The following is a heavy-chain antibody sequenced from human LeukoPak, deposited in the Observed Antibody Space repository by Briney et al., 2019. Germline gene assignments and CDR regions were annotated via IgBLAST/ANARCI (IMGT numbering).Heavy chain of an antibody. CDR3: AKSWGYTRPYYNYMDV. J-gene: IGHJ6*03. D-gene: IGHD3-16*02. CDR1: GFSFSYYA. Sequence: GGSLRLSCAASGFSFSYYAMSWVRQAPGKGLEWVSITGYRGGSIYYGNSVKGRFTISRDNSENTLSLQMNGLRPEDTAVYYCAKSWGYTRPYYNYMDVWGKGTTVTVSS. V-gene: IGHV3-23*01. CDR2: TGYRGGSI.